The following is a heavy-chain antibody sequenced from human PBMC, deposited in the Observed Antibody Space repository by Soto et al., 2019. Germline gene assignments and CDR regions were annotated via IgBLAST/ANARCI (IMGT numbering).Heavy chain of an antibody. CDR1: GDTVSSSSAA. CDR3: ARQIAATGTSGTFDY. CDR2: TYYRSTWGN. Sequence: QVQLQQSGPGLVKPSQTLSLTCAISGDTVSSSSAAWTWIRQSPSRGLEWLGRTYYRSTWGNDYAISVKSRITITPDTSNNQFSLNLNSVTPEDTAVYYCARQIAATGTSGTFDYWGQGTLVTVSS. J-gene: IGHJ4*02. V-gene: IGHV6-1*01. D-gene: IGHD6-13*01.